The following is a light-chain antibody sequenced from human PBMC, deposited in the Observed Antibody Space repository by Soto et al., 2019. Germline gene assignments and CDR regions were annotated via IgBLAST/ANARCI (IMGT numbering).Light chain of an antibody. CDR3: HQYNSWPPGT. V-gene: IGKV3-15*01. CDR1: QSISRS. CDR2: DAS. J-gene: IGKJ2*01. Sequence: EIVLTQSPAILSVSPGERATLSCRASQSISRSLAWYQQKPGQAPRLLISDASTRATGISARFSGSGSGTEFTLTISSLQSEDFALYYCHQYNSWPPGTFGQGTKVDIK.